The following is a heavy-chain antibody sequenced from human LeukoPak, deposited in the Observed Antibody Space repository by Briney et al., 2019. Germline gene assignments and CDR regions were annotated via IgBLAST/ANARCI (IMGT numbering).Heavy chain of an antibody. CDR1: GFTFSSYA. J-gene: IGHJ4*02. CDR2: ISGSGGST. D-gene: IGHD6-13*01. CDR3: ASPYNSRWYELCY. Sequence: LSGGSLRLSCAASGFTFSSYAMSWVRQAPGKGLEWVSAISGSGGSTYYADSVKGRFTISRDSSKNTLYLQMNSLRPEDTAVYYCASPYNSRWYELCYWGQGTLVTVSS. V-gene: IGHV3-23*01.